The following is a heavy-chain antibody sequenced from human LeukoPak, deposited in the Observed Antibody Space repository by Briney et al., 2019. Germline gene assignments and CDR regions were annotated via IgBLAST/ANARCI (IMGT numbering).Heavy chain of an antibody. CDR2: ISAYNGNT. CDR3: ARDESGLWFGVGGLGHI. J-gene: IGHJ3*02. CDR1: GYTFTSYG. Sequence: ASVKVSCKASGYTFTSYGISWVRQAPGQGLEWMGWISAYNGNTNYAQKLQGRVTMTTDTSTSTAYMELRSLRSDDTAVYYCARDESGLWFGVGGLGHIWGQGTMVTVSS. V-gene: IGHV1-18*01. D-gene: IGHD3-10*01.